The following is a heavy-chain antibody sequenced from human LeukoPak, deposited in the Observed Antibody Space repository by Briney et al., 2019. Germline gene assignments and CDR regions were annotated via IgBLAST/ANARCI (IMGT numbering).Heavy chain of an antibody. Sequence: GGSLRLSCAASGFTFSSYAMHWVRQAPGKGLEWVAVISYDGSNKYYADSVKGRFTISRDNSKNTLYLQMNSLRAEDTAVYYCARETVTYTRYYYYGMDVWGQGTTVTVSS. CDR2: ISYDGSNK. V-gene: IGHV3-30-3*01. CDR3: ARETVTYTRYYYYGMDV. CDR1: GFTFSSYA. J-gene: IGHJ6*02. D-gene: IGHD4-11*01.